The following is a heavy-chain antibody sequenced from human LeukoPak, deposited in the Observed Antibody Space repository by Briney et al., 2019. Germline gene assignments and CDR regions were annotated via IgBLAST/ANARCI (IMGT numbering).Heavy chain of an antibody. J-gene: IGHJ5*02. Sequence: SETLSLTCAVYGGSFSGYYWSWIRQPPGKGLEWIGEINHSGSTNYNPSLKSRVTISVDTSKNQFSLKLSSVTAADTAVYYCARGYSSSWSDPWGQGTLVTVSS. CDR2: INHSGST. CDR1: GGSFSGYY. D-gene: IGHD6-13*01. V-gene: IGHV4-34*01. CDR3: ARGYSSSWSDP.